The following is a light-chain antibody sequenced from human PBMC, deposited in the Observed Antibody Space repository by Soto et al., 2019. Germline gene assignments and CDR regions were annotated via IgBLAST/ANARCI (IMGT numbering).Light chain of an antibody. J-gene: IGKJ2*01. Sequence: DIQMTQSPSSLSASVGDRVTITCRPSQSITNYLNWYQQKPGKAPKLLIYAASTLQSGVPSRFSGSASGTDFTLTISSLQPGDFATYYCQQSYSTPYTFGQGTKVDIK. V-gene: IGKV1-39*01. CDR1: QSITNY. CDR2: AAS. CDR3: QQSYSTPYT.